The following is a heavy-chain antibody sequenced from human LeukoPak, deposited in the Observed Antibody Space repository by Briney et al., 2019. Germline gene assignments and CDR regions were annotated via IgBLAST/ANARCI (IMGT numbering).Heavy chain of an antibody. J-gene: IGHJ5*02. CDR3: ARDQYYYDSSAWVWFDP. Sequence: PPETLSLTCTVSGGSINSYYWSWIRQPAGKGLEWIGRIYTSGSTDYNPSLKSRVTMSVDTSKNQFSLKLSSVTAADTAAYYCARDQYYYDSSAWVWFDPWGQGTLVTVSS. D-gene: IGHD3-22*01. V-gene: IGHV4-4*07. CDR2: IYTSGST. CDR1: GGSINSYY.